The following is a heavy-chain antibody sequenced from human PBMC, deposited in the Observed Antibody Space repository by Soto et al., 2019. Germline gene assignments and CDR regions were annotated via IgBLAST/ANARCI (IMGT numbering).Heavy chain of an antibody. J-gene: IGHJ6*02. Sequence: GGSLRLSCAASGFTFSSYWMSWVRQAPGKGLEWVANIKQDGSEKYYVDSVKGRFTISRDNAKNSLYLQMNSLGAEDTAVYYCARGESIAARAPVNYYYYYGMDVWGQGTTVTVSS. CDR1: GFTFSSYW. D-gene: IGHD6-6*01. V-gene: IGHV3-7*05. CDR3: ARGESIAARAPVNYYYYYGMDV. CDR2: IKQDGSEK.